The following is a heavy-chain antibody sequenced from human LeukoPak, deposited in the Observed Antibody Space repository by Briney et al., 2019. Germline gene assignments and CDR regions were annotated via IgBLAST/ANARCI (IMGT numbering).Heavy chain of an antibody. J-gene: IGHJ3*02. D-gene: IGHD3-3*01. CDR2: VYPDDSDT. Sequence: GESLQISCQASGYTFTDYWIAWVRQMPGKGLEVMGIVYPDDSDTRYSPSFQGQVTISADESINTAYLQWSGLKASDTAMYYCARHVDLYDFWSGYSDAFDIWGQGTMVTVSS. V-gene: IGHV5-51*01. CDR3: ARHVDLYDFWSGYSDAFDI. CDR1: GYTFTDYW.